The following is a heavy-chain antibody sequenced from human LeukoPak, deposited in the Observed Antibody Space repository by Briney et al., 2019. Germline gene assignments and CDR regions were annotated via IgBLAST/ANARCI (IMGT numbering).Heavy chain of an antibody. V-gene: IGHV3-23*01. D-gene: IGHD2-15*01. CDR1: GFTFSSYA. J-gene: IGHJ4*02. Sequence: GGSLRLSCSASGFTFSSYAMHWVRQAPGKGLEWVSAISGSGGSTYYADSVKGRFTISRDNSKNTLYLQMNSLRAEDTAVYYCAKGSEPEFDYWGQGTLVTVSS. CDR3: AKGSEPEFDY. CDR2: ISGSGGST.